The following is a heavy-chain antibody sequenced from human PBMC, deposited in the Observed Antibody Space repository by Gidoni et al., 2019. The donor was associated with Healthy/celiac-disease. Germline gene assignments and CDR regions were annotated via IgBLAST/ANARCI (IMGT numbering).Heavy chain of an antibody. V-gene: IGHV3-30*18. J-gene: IGHJ6*02. D-gene: IGHD2-2*01. CDR1: GFTFSSYG. Sequence: QVQLVESGGGVVQPGRSLRLSCAASGFTFSSYGMHWVRQAPGKGLEWVAVISYDGSNKYYADSVKGRFTISRDNSKNTLYLQMNSLRAEDTAVYYCAKDMSTSCYFSSCYYYGMDVWGQGTTVTVSS. CDR3: AKDMSTSCYFSSCYYYGMDV. CDR2: ISYDGSNK.